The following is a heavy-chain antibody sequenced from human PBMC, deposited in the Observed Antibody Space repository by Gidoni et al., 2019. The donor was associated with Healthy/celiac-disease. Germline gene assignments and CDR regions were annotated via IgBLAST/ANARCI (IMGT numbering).Heavy chain of an antibody. CDR3: ARVFGAHSHYDYLGGYFDY. CDR1: GGPFSSYA. Sequence: QVQLVQSGAAVKKPGSSVKVSCKASGGPFSSYAISSVRQAPGQGLEWMGGIIPIFGTANYEQKFQGRVTITADESTSTAYMELSSLRSEDTAVYYCARVFGAHSHYDYLGGYFDYWGQGTLVTVSS. J-gene: IGHJ4*02. CDR2: IIPIFGTA. D-gene: IGHD3-16*01. V-gene: IGHV1-69*01.